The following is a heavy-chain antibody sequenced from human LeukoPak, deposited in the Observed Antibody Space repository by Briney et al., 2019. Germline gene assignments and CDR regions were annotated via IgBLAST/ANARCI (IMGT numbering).Heavy chain of an antibody. CDR3: AKGDLTGADYYYYMDV. Sequence: GGSLRLSCAASGFTFSSYAMSWVRQAPGKGLEWVSAISGSGGSTYYADSVKGRFTISRDNSKNTLYLQMNSLRAEDTAVYYCAKGDLTGADYYYYMDVWGKGTTVTVSS. J-gene: IGHJ6*03. CDR2: ISGSGGST. V-gene: IGHV3-23*01. CDR1: GFTFSSYA. D-gene: IGHD3-9*01.